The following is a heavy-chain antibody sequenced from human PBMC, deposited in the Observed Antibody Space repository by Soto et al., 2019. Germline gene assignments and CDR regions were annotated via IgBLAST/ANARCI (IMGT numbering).Heavy chain of an antibody. D-gene: IGHD2-2*01. V-gene: IGHV4-31*03. CDR2: IYSSGST. J-gene: IGHJ4*02. Sequence: QVQLQESGPGLVQPSQTLSLTCTVSGGSLSSGGYYWSWLRQHPGQGLEWIGYIYSSGSTYYNPSLKSRVTISVDTSKNQFSLKLSSVTAADTAVYYCARRLTYHIVPGPFDYWGQGTLVTVSS. CDR1: GGSLSSGGYY. CDR3: ARRLTYHIVPGPFDY.